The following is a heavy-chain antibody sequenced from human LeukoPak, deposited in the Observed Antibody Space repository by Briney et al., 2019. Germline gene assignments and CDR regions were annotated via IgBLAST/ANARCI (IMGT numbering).Heavy chain of an antibody. CDR1: GGSISSSYYY. J-gene: IGHJ1*01. CDR2: IYSSGST. Sequence: PSETLSLTCTVSGGSISSSYYYWGWIRQPPGKGLEWIGSIYSSGSTNYNPSLQSRVTISVDTSKNQFSLNLNSVTAADTAVYYCARGGAARLHFQNWGQGTLVTVSS. CDR3: ARGGAARLHFQN. V-gene: IGHV4-39*07. D-gene: IGHD6-6*01.